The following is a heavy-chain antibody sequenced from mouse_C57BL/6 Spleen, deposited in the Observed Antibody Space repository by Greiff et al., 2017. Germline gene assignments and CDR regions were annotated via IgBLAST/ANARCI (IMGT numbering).Heavy chain of an antibody. CDR3: ARPDYGSPSYAMDY. CDR1: GYPFTDYY. J-gene: IGHJ4*01. Sequence: QVQLKESGAALVRPGASVQLSCKASGYPFTDYYINWVKQRPGQGLEWIARIYPGSGNTYYNEKFKGKATLTAEKSSSTAYMQLSSLTSEDSAVYFCARPDYGSPSYAMDYWGQGTSVTVSS. V-gene: IGHV1-76*01. D-gene: IGHD1-1*01. CDR2: IYPGSGNT.